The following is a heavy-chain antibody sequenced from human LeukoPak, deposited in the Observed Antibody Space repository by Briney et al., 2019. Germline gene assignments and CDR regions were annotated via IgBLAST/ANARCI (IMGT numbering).Heavy chain of an antibody. Sequence: SETLSLACTVSGGSISSYYWSWIRQPPGKGLEWIGYIYYSGSTNYNPSLKSRVTISEDTSKNQFSLKLSSVTAADTAVYYCARSKDILTGYCFDYRGQGTLVTVSS. CDR2: IYYSGST. V-gene: IGHV4-59*01. CDR1: GGSISSYY. J-gene: IGHJ4*02. D-gene: IGHD3-9*01. CDR3: ARSKDILTGYCFDY.